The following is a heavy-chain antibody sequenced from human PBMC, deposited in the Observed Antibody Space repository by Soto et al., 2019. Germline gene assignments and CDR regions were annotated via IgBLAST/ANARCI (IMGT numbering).Heavy chain of an antibody. CDR2: IYYSGST. D-gene: IGHD3-22*01. CDR3: ARDNLSYDSSGYYLSYFDY. J-gene: IGHJ4*02. V-gene: IGHV4-59*01. Sequence: SETLSLTCTVSGGSISSYYWSWIRQPPGKGLEWIGYIYYSGSTNYNPSLKSRVTISVDTSKNQFSLKLSSVTAADTAVYYCARDNLSYDSSGYYLSYFDYWGQGTLVTVSS. CDR1: GGSISSYY.